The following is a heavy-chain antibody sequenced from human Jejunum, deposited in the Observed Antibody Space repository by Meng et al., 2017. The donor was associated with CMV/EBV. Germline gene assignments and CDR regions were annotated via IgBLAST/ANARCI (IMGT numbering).Heavy chain of an antibody. CDR2: THYSGSA. Sequence: FTVSGGPITSYYWNWIRQPPGKGLEWIGYTHYSGSALYNPALKSRVTMSVDTSKHQFSLKLSSATSADTAVYYCAKWNSDWNSFDSWGQGTLVTVSS. J-gene: IGHJ4*02. D-gene: IGHD1/OR15-1a*01. CDR3: AKWNSDWNSFDS. CDR1: GGPITSYY. V-gene: IGHV4-59*03.